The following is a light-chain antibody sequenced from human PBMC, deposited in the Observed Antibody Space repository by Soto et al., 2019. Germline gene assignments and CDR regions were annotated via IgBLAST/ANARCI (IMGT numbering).Light chain of an antibody. CDR2: GAS. Sequence: EMVMTQSPATLSVSPGERATLSCRASQSVRSNLAWYQQKPGQAPRLLIYGASTRATGIPARFSGSGSGTEFTLTISSLQSEDFAVYYCQQYNDWSTFGQGTKV. CDR3: QQYNDWST. J-gene: IGKJ1*01. V-gene: IGKV3-15*01. CDR1: QSVRSN.